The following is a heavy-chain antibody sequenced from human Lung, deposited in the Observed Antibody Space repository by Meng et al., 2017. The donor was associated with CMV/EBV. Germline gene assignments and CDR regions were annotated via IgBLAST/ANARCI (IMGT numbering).Heavy chain of an antibody. D-gene: IGHD3-3*01. CDR3: AKGDGRAFEFWGA. J-gene: IGHJ4*02. V-gene: IGHV3-23*01. CDR1: GFSFSSCA. CDR2: ISGSGDRT. Sequence: SCAASGFSFSSCALSWVRQAPGKGLEWVSDISGSGDRTNYADSVKGQFTTSRDNSKNTVYLQMNSLRVEDTAGYYCAKGDGRAFEFWGAWGQGTLVTVSS.